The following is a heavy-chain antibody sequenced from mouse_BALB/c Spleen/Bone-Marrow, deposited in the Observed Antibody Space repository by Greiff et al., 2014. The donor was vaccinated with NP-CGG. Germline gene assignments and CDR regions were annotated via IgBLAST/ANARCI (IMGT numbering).Heavy chain of an antibody. CDR3: SREVRRYIDV. J-gene: IGHJ1*01. D-gene: IGHD2-14*01. V-gene: IGHV1-63*01. CDR1: GYTFTNYW. Sequence: VQLQQSGAELVRPGASVKISCKASGYTFTNYWIGWVKQRPGHGLEWIGDIYPGGGYTNYNEKFKGKATLTADKSSSTANMQLSGLTSEDSAVYWGSREVRRYIDVWGAGTTVTVSS. CDR2: IYPGGGYT.